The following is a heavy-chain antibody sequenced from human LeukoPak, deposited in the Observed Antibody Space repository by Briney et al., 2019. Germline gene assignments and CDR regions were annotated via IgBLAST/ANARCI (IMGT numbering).Heavy chain of an antibody. CDR2: IYYSGST. Sequence: PSETLSLTCTVSGGSISSYYWSWIRQPPGKGLEWIGYIYYSGSTNYNPSLKSRVTISVDTSKNQFSLKLSSVTAADTAVYYCARLSSYYGSYGMDVWGQGTTVTVSS. CDR1: GGSISSYY. CDR3: ARLSSYYGSYGMDV. V-gene: IGHV4-59*08. J-gene: IGHJ6*02. D-gene: IGHD1-26*01.